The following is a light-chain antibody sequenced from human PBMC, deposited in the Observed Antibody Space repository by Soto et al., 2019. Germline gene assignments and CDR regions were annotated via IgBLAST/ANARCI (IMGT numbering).Light chain of an antibody. Sequence: QSALTQPPSASGTPGQRVTISCSGSSSNVGSNSVYWYQQTSGTAPKLLIYGNNQRPSGVPDRFSGSESGTSASLAISGLRSEDEADYHRAAWDNSLRGVIFGGGTKVTVL. V-gene: IGLV1-47*01. CDR1: SSNVGSNS. CDR2: GNN. CDR3: AAWDNSLRGVI. J-gene: IGLJ2*01.